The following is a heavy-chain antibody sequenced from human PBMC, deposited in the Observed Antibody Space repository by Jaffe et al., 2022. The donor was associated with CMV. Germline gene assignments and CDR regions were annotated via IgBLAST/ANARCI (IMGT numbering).Heavy chain of an antibody. Sequence: EVQLVESGGGLVQPGGSLRLSCAASGFTVSSNYMSWVRQAPGKGLEWVSVIYSGGSTYYADSVKGRFTISRDNSKNTLYLQMNSLRAEDTAVYYCASYQALYSSGWPEYFQHWGQGTLVTVSS. J-gene: IGHJ1*01. V-gene: IGHV3-66*01. CDR2: IYSGGST. D-gene: IGHD6-19*01. CDR3: ASYQALYSSGWPEYFQH. CDR1: GFTVSSNY.